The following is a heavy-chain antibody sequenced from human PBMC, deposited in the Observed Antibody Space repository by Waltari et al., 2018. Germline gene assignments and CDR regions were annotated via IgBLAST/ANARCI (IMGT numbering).Heavy chain of an antibody. CDR3: ARGSSGWYGVWFDS. CDR2: ISSGSSTI. D-gene: IGHD6-19*01. J-gene: IGHJ5*01. CDR1: AFTFRNYA. V-gene: IGHV3-48*02. Sequence: EVQLEESGGDLVHPGGSLSLSCEASAFTFRNYAMSWVRQPPGKGLEWISYISSGSSTIYYADSVKGRFTTSRDNAKSSLYLEMNSLLDEDTAVYYCARGSSGWYGVWFDSWGQGTPVTVSS.